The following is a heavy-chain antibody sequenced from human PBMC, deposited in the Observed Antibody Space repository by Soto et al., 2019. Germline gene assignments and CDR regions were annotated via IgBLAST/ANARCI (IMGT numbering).Heavy chain of an antibody. CDR3: ARGRGGWFINQLLNAFDI. D-gene: IGHD2-2*01. Sequence: QVQLQESGPGLVKPSETLSLTCTVSGGSISSYYWSWIRQPPGKGLEWIGYIYYSGSINYNPTLKARVTISVDTSKKQFSLKLSSVTAADTAVYYCARGRGGWFINQLLNAFDIWGQGTMVTVSS. J-gene: IGHJ3*02. CDR2: IYYSGSI. CDR1: GGSISSYY. V-gene: IGHV4-59*01.